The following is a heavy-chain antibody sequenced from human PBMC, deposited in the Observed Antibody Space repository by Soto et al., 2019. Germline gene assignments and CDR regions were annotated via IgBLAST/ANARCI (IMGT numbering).Heavy chain of an antibody. CDR1: GFTLSSYS. V-gene: IGHV3-21*05. CDR2: ISSSSSYI. Sequence: EVQLVESGGGLVQPGGSLRLSCAASGFTLSSYSMNWVRQAPGKGLEWVAYISSSSSYIYYADSVKGRFTISRDNAKNSLYLQMNSLRAEDTAVYYCASSGKWLQFLGYWGQGTLVTVSS. J-gene: IGHJ4*02. CDR3: ASSGKWLQFLGY. D-gene: IGHD5-12*01.